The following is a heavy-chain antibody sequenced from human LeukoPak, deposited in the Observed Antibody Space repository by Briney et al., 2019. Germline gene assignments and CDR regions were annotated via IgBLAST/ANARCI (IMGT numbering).Heavy chain of an antibody. J-gene: IGHJ4*02. CDR2: IYHSGST. V-gene: IGHV4-30-2*01. CDR3: ARGAVGAAYDY. D-gene: IGHD1-26*01. Sequence: PSQTLSLTCAVSGGSISSGGYSWSWIRQPPGKGLEWIGYIYHSGSTYYNPSLKSRVTISVDRSKNQFSLKLSSVTAADTAVYYCARGAVGAAYDYWGQGTLVTVSS. CDR1: GGSISSGGYS.